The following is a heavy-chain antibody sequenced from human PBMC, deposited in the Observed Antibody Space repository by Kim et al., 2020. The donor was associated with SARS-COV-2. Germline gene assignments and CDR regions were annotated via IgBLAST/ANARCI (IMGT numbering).Heavy chain of an antibody. Sequence: SLRLSCAASGFTFSNYWMSWVRQTPGKGLECVAQIKQDGSEKNYVDSVKGRFNISRDNAKNLVYLQMNSLGVEDTAVYFCARDRYSSGWYPIDYWGQG. CDR3: ARDRYSSGWYPIDY. J-gene: IGHJ4*02. V-gene: IGHV3-7*01. CDR2: IKQDGSEK. D-gene: IGHD6-19*01. CDR1: GFTFSNYW.